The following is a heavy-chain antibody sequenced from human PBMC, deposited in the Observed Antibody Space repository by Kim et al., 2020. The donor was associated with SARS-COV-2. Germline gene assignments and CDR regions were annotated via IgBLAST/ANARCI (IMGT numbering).Heavy chain of an antibody. CDR3: ARSVHGSGWYLFFDY. J-gene: IGHJ4*02. V-gene: IGHV5-51*01. CDR1: GYSFTSYW. Sequence: GESLKISCKGSGYSFTSYWIGWVRQMPGKGLEWMGIIYPGDSDTTYSPSFQGQVTISADKSISTGYLQWSSLKASDTAMYYCARSVHGSGWYLFFDYWGQGSLVTVSS. D-gene: IGHD6-19*01. CDR2: IYPGDSDT.